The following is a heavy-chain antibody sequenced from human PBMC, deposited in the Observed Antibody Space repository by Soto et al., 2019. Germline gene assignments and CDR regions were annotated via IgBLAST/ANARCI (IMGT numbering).Heavy chain of an antibody. D-gene: IGHD3-22*01. CDR2: INHSGST. Sequence: SETLSLTCAVYGGSFIGYYWSWILQPPWKGLEWIGEINHSGSTNYNPSLKSRVTISVDTSKNQFSLKLSSVTAADTAVYYCARGQGGSSGYYYLGYFDYWGQGTLVTVSS. V-gene: IGHV4-34*01. CDR1: GGSFIGYY. J-gene: IGHJ4*02. CDR3: ARGQGGSSGYYYLGYFDY.